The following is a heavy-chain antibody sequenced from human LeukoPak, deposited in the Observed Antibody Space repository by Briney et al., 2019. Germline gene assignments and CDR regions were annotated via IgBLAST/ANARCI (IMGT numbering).Heavy chain of an antibody. V-gene: IGHV1-69*04. Sequence: GASVTVSCKASGYTFTSYDINWVRQAPGQGLEWMGRIIPILGIANYAQKFQGRVTITADKSTSTAYMELSSLRSEDTAVYYCARGYCGGDCYSDYYYGMDVWGQGTTVTVSS. CDR3: ARGYCGGDCYSDYYYGMDV. D-gene: IGHD2-21*02. CDR1: GYTFTSYD. J-gene: IGHJ6*02. CDR2: IIPILGIA.